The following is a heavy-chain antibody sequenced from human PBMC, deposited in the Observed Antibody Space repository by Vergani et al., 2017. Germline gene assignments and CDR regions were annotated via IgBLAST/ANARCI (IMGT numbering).Heavy chain of an antibody. V-gene: IGHV1-69*08. D-gene: IGHD5-24*01. J-gene: IGHJ4*02. Sequence: QVQLVQSGAEVKKPGSSVKVSCKASGGTFSSYTISWVRQAPGQGLEWMGRIIPILGIANYAQKFQGRVTITADKSTSTAYMELSSLRSEDTAVYYCARELYGYNAGPLDYWGQGTLVTVSS. CDR1: GGTFSSYT. CDR2: IIPILGIA. CDR3: ARELYGYNAGPLDY.